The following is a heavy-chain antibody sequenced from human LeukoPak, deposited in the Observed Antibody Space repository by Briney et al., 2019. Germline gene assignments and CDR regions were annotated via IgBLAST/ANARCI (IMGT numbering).Heavy chain of an antibody. Sequence: SETLSLTCTVSGGSISSSSYYWGWIRQPPGKGLEWIGSIYYSGSTYYNPSLKSRVTISVDTSKNQFSLKLSSVTAADTAVYYRARAHYYDTNVPRYYMDVWGKGTTVTVSS. J-gene: IGHJ6*03. CDR1: GGSISSSSYY. CDR2: IYYSGST. D-gene: IGHD3-22*01. CDR3: ARAHYYDTNVPRYYMDV. V-gene: IGHV4-39*07.